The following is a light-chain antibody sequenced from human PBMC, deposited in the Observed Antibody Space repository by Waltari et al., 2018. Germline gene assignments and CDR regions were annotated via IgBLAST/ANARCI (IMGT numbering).Light chain of an antibody. J-gene: IGLJ3*02. Sequence: QSILTQPPSVSGAPGQKVTISCTGGSSNIGAGYDVHWYQQLPGAAPKLLIFGNNNRPSGVPDRFSGAKYGTSASLDITGLQAEDEADYYCQSYDSSLSGSGVFGGGTKLTVL. CDR2: GNN. V-gene: IGLV1-40*01. CDR1: SSNIGAGYD. CDR3: QSYDSSLSGSGV.